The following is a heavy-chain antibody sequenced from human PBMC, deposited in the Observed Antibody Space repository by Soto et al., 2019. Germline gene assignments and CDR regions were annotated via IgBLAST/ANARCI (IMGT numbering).Heavy chain of an antibody. D-gene: IGHD6-13*01. J-gene: IGHJ4*02. CDR3: SRITQSSWDYFDY. CDR1: GGSISSGGYY. CDR2: IYYSGIT. Sequence: QVQLQESGPGLVKPSQTLSLTCTVSGGSISSGGYYWSWIRQHPGKGLEWIGYIYYSGITFYNPSLKSRVTISVDTSKNQFSLNLSSVTAADTAVYYCSRITQSSWDYFDYWGQGTLVTVSS. V-gene: IGHV4-31*03.